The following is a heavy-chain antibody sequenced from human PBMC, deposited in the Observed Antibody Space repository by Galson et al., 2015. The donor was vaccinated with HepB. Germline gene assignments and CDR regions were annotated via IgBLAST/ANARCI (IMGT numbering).Heavy chain of an antibody. CDR1: GFTFSSYA. CDR2: ISGSGGST. Sequence: SLRLSCAASGFTFSSYAVSWVRQAPGKGLEWVPAISGSGGSTYYADSVKGRFTISRDNSKNTLYLQMNSLRAEDTAVYYCAKRSSWTFDYWGQGTLVTVSS. V-gene: IGHV3-23*01. CDR3: AKRSSWTFDY. D-gene: IGHD6-13*01. J-gene: IGHJ4*02.